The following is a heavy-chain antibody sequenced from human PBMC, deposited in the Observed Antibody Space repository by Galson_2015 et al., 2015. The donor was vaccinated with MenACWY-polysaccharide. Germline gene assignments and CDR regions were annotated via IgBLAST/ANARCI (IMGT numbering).Heavy chain of an antibody. D-gene: IGHD4/OR15-4a*01. CDR2: ITPTGGTP. V-gene: IGHV3-23*01. Sequence: SCAASAFAFNTYVMNWVRQPPGKGLQWVSSITPTGGTPSYADSVRGRFTITRDNPKNTLYLQMNRLGAEDTAVYYCAKGSYRANAVLSYYYYYMDVWGKGTTVTVSS. CDR1: AFAFNTYV. CDR3: AKGSYRANAVLSYYYYYMDV. J-gene: IGHJ6*03.